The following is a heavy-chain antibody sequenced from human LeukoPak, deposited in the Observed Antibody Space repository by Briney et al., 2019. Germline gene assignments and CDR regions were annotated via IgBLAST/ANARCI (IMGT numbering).Heavy chain of an antibody. CDR1: GYTFTGYY. J-gene: IGHJ4*02. D-gene: IGHD4-17*01. V-gene: IGHV1-2*02. CDR2: INPNSGGT. Sequence: ASVKVSCKASGYTFTGYYMHWVRQAPGQGLEWMGWINPNSGGTNYAQKFQGRVTMTRDTSISTAYMELSRLRSDDTAVYYCASELRYDYGGYVPRYWGQGTLVTVSS. CDR3: ASELRYDYGGYVPRY.